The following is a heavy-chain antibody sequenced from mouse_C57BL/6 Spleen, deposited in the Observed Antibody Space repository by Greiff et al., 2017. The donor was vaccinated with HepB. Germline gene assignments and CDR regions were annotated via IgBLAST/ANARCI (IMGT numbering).Heavy chain of an antibody. CDR2: IYPGSGST. J-gene: IGHJ2*01. Sequence: VQLQQPGAELVKPGASVKMSCKASGYTFTSYWITWVKQRPGQGLEWIGDIYPGSGSTNYNEKFKSKATLTVDTSSSTAYMQLSSLTSEDSAVYYCARYDYEENYFDYWGQGTTLTVSS. CDR1: GYTFTSYW. CDR3: ARYDYEENYFDY. V-gene: IGHV1-55*01. D-gene: IGHD2-4*01.